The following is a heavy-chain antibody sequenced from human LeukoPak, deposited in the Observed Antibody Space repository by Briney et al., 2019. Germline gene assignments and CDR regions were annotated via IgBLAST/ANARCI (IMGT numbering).Heavy chain of an antibody. V-gene: IGHV3-30-3*01. D-gene: IGHD2-15*01. Sequence: SGGSLRLSCAASGFTFSGYAMHWVRQAPGKRLEWVAVISHDGSNKYYADSVKGRFTISRDNSKNTLYLQMNSPRAEGTAVYYCARDGYCSGGSCYSTGWFDPWGQGTLVTVSS. J-gene: IGHJ5*02. CDR3: ARDGYCSGGSCYSTGWFDP. CDR1: GFTFSGYA. CDR2: ISHDGSNK.